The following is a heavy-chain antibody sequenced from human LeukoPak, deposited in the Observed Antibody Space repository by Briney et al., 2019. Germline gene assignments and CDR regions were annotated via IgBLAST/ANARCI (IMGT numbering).Heavy chain of an antibody. CDR2: LSNTNMI. D-gene: IGHD5-18*01. Sequence: PGGSLRLSCAASGFTFSSYGMNWVRQAPGKGLEWLSYLSNTNMIHYAESVKGRFTISRDNAKNSLYLQMDGLRAEDTAVYYCARRGETAMVGDYRGRGTLVTVSS. V-gene: IGHV3-48*01. J-gene: IGHJ4*02. CDR3: ARRGETAMVGDY. CDR1: GFTFSSYG.